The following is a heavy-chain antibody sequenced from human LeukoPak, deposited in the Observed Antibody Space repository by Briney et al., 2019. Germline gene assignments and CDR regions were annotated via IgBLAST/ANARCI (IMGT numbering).Heavy chain of an antibody. D-gene: IGHD1-14*01. J-gene: IGHJ6*04. CDR1: GCTFSSYT. Sequence: ASVKLSCKASGCTFSSYTISWVRQAPGQGLEWMGRIIPILGIANYAQKFQGRVTITADKSTSTAYMELSSVRSEDTAVYYCARWGTDSDVWGKGTTVTVSS. CDR3: ARWGTDSDV. V-gene: IGHV1-69*02. CDR2: IIPILGIA.